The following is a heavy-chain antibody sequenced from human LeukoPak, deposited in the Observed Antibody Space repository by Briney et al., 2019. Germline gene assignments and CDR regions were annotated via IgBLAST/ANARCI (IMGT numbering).Heavy chain of an antibody. CDR1: GYTLTELS. CDR3: VANHYYYYGMDV. D-gene: IGHD2-21*01. Sequence: ASVKVSCKVSGYTLTELSMHWVRQAPGKGLEWMGGFDPEDGETIYAQKFQGRVTMTEDTSTDTAYMELSSLRSEDTAVYYCVANHYYYYGMDVWGQGTTVTVSS. CDR2: FDPEDGET. V-gene: IGHV1-24*01. J-gene: IGHJ6*02.